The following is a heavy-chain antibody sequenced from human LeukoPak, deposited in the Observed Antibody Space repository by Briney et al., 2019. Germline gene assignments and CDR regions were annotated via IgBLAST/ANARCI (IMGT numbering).Heavy chain of an antibody. D-gene: IGHD2-2*01. V-gene: IGHV3-21*01. J-gene: IGHJ4*02. CDR3: ARDARRPRYCSSTSCYPDY. CDR1: GFTFSSYS. Sequence: PGGSLRLSCAASGFTFSSYSMNWVGQAPGKGLEWVSSISSSSSYIYYADSVKGRFTISRDNAKNSLYLQLNSLRAEDTAVYYCARDARRPRYCSSTSCYPDYWGQGTLVTVSS. CDR2: ISSSSSYI.